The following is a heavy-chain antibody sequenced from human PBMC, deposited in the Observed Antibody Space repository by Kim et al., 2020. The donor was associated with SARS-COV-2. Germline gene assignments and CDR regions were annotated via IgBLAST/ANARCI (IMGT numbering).Heavy chain of an antibody. J-gene: IGHJ5*02. V-gene: IGHV3-74*01. CDR1: GFSISNYC. CDR2: TKYDGTIT. Sequence: GGSLRLSCAASGFSISNYCLHWVRHTPGRGLVWVSRTKYDGTITYYADSVKGRFTISRDNRKNTVYLRMNSLRVEETAVYYCARSDWFDPWSQGTLATVPS. CDR3: ARSDWFDP.